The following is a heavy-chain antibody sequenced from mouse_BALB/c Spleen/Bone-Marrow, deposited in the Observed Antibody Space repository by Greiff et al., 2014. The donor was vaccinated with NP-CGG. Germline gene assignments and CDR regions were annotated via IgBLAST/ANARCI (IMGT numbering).Heavy chain of an antibody. V-gene: IGHV1-20*02. CDR3: ASSFITTAYYFDY. CDR1: GYSFTGYF. D-gene: IGHD1-2*01. Sequence: DVQLQESGPELVKPGASVKISCKASGYSFTGYFMNWVMQSHGKSLEWIGRINPYNGDTFYNQKFKGKATLTVDKSSSTAHMELRSLASEDSAVYYCASSFITTAYYFDYWGQGTTRTVSS. J-gene: IGHJ2*01. CDR2: INPYNGDT.